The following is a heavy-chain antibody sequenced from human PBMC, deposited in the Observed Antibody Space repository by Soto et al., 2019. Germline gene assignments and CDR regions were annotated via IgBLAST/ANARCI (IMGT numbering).Heavy chain of an antibody. V-gene: IGHV6-1*01. CDR1: GDSFPSNGAA. CDR2: TYYRSKSYN. Sequence: PSQTLSLTCAVAGDSFPSNGAAWTLIRQSTSRGLGWLGRTYYRSKSYNDYAVSVESRITXNPDTSKNQFSLQLKSLTPEDSAXDNCAREEIPGRIAAGGRLRDRSGVMDVRGQGTTLTVYS. CDR3: AREEIPGRIAAGGRLRDRSGVMDV. J-gene: IGHJ6*01. D-gene: IGHD6-13*01.